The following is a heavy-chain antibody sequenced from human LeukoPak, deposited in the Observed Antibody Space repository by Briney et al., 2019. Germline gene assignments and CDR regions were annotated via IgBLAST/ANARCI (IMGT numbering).Heavy chain of an antibody. CDR1: GGSISSYY. D-gene: IGHD3-16*01. CDR3: ARDDDDDAFDI. V-gene: IGHV4-59*01. J-gene: IGHJ3*02. Sequence: SETLSLTCTVSGGSISSYYWSWIWQPPGKGLEWIGYIYYSGSTNYNPSLKSRVTISVDTSKNQFSLKLSSVTAADTAVYYCARDDDDDAFDIWGQGTMVTVSS. CDR2: IYYSGST.